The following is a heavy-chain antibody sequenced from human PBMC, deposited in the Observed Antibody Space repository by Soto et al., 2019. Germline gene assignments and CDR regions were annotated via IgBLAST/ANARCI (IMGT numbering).Heavy chain of an antibody. CDR1: GFTFNNQS. V-gene: IGHV3-48*04. CDR3: VRSGSYF. D-gene: IGHD3-10*01. Sequence: EVQLVESGGGFVQPGGSLRLSCVVSGFTFNNQSMNWIRQAPGTGLEWVSYISSVGKNIKYAGSVKGRFTISRDNARNTPYLQMNSLRAEGTARYSCVRSGSYFWGQRNLVTASS. J-gene: IGHJ4*02. CDR2: ISSVGKNI.